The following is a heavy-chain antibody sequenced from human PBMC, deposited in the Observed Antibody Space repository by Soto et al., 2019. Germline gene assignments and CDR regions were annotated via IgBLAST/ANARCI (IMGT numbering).Heavy chain of an antibody. CDR3: ASGGWETPF. J-gene: IGHJ4*02. V-gene: IGHV3-7*03. Sequence: EVQLVESGGGLVQPGGSLRLSCAASGFTFSTYWMSWVRQAPGKGLEWVAGIKPDGSDKYYVDSVKGRFTISIDNAKKSLLLQMNSLIKEYTAVYYCASGGWETPFWGQGTLVTVSS. D-gene: IGHD1-26*01. CDR1: GFTFSTYW. CDR2: IKPDGSDK.